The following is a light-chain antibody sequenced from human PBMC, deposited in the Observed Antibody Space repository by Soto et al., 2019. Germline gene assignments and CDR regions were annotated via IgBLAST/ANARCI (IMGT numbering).Light chain of an antibody. J-gene: IGKJ1*01. CDR1: QTITSNY. V-gene: IGKV3-20*01. Sequence: EIVLTQSPGTLSLSPGERATLSCRASQTITSNYLAWYQQKPGQAPRLLIYGASHRATGIPDRFCGGGSGTDFTLTISRLEPEDFAVFFCQQYGNTPWTFGQGTTVEI. CDR2: GAS. CDR3: QQYGNTPWT.